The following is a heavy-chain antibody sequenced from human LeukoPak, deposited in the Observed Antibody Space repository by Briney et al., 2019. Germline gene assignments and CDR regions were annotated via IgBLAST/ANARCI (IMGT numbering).Heavy chain of an antibody. Sequence: SETLSLTCAVSGYSISSGYYWGWIRQPPGKGLDWIGSISHSGSTYYNPSLRSRVTISIDTSKSQFSLRLNSVTATDTAVYYCARVGGYSYGNYYFNYWAQGTLVTVSS. CDR1: GYSISSGYY. CDR2: ISHSGST. J-gene: IGHJ4*02. D-gene: IGHD5-18*01. V-gene: IGHV4-38-2*01. CDR3: ARVGGYSYGNYYFNY.